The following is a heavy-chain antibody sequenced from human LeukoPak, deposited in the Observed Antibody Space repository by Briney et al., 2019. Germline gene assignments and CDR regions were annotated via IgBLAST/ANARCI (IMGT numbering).Heavy chain of an antibody. CDR3: ARRGRYFDSDY. Sequence: PGGSLRLSCAGSGFTFSDHSMDWVRQAPGKGLEWIGHIRKKVNSYTTEYAASVKGRFTISRDDSQNSLYLQMNSLKTEGTAVYYCARRGRYFDSDYWGQGTLVTVSS. J-gene: IGHJ4*02. V-gene: IGHV3-72*01. CDR2: IRKKVNSYTT. D-gene: IGHD3-9*01. CDR1: GFTFSDHS.